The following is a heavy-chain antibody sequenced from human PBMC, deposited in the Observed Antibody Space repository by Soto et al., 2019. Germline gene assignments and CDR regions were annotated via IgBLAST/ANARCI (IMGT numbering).Heavy chain of an antibody. J-gene: IGHJ2*01. CDR1: GGSISSGGYY. CDR3: ASSEGAFWYFDL. CDR2: IYYSGST. D-gene: IGHD3-16*01. V-gene: IGHV4-31*03. Sequence: SETLSLTCTVSGGSISSGGYYWSWIRQHPGKGLEWIGYIYYSGSTYYNPSLKIRVTISVDTSKNQFYLKLSSVTAADTAVYYCASSEGAFWYFDLWGRGTLVTVSS.